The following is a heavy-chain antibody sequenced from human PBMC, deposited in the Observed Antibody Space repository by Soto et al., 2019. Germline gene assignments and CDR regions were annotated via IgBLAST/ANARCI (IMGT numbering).Heavy chain of an antibody. CDR1: GGSISSGGYY. Sequence: LSLTCAVSGGSISSGGYYWSWIRQHPGKGLEWIGYIYYSGSTYYNPSLQSRVTISVDTSKNQFSLKLSSVTAADTAVYYCAKSRLEQYYFDYWGQGTLVTVSS. CDR3: AKSRLEQYYFDY. V-gene: IGHV4-31*11. J-gene: IGHJ4*02. CDR2: IYYSGST.